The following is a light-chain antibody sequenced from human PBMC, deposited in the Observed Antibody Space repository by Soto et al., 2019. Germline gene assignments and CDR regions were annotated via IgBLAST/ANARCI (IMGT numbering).Light chain of an antibody. Sequence: DIVLTQSPGTLSLSPGERAALSCRASQSVSSSYLAWYQQKPDQAPRLLIYGASSRATGIPDRFSGSGSGTDFTLTISRLEPEDFAVYYCQHYGSSRTFGQGTRLEIK. CDR3: QHYGSSRT. V-gene: IGKV3-20*01. J-gene: IGKJ5*01. CDR2: GAS. CDR1: QSVSSSY.